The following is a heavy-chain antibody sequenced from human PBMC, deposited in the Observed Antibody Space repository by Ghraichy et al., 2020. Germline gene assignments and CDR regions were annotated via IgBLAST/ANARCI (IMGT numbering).Heavy chain of an antibody. CDR2: ISGSGGST. J-gene: IGHJ4*02. V-gene: IGHV3-23*01. CDR1: GFTFSSYA. D-gene: IGHD3-3*01. Sequence: GGSLRLSCAASGFTFSSYAMSWVRQAPGKGLEWVSAISGSGGSTYYADSVKGRFTISRDNSKNTLYLQMNSLRAEDTAVYYCASRAGGYDFWSGYLPPSDYWGQGTLVTVSS. CDR3: ASRAGGYDFWSGYLPPSDY.